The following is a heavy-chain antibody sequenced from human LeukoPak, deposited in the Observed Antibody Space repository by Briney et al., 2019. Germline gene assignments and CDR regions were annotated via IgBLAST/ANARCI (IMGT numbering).Heavy chain of an antibody. CDR2: ISGSGDRT. Sequence: GRSLRLSCAASGFTFSSYAMNWVRQAPGKGLEWVSAISGSGDRTYYADSVKGRLTISRDNSKNTLYLQMNSLRAEDTAVYYCAKDLLITFGGVYYWGQGTLVTVSS. CDR1: GFTFSSYA. V-gene: IGHV3-23*01. CDR3: AKDLLITFGGVYY. D-gene: IGHD3-16*01. J-gene: IGHJ4*02.